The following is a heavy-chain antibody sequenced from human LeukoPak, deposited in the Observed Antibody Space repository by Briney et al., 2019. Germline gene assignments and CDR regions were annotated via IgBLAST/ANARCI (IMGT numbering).Heavy chain of an antibody. CDR1: GFTFSDYY. J-gene: IGHJ4*02. CDR3: ARTGARITMRHFDY. Sequence: GGSLRLSCAASGFTFSDYYMSWIRQAPGKGLEWVSYISSSGSTIYYADSVEGRFTISRDNAKNSLYLQMNSLRAEDTAVYYCARTGARITMRHFDYWGQGTLVTVSS. CDR2: ISSSGSTI. V-gene: IGHV3-11*01. D-gene: IGHD3-22*01.